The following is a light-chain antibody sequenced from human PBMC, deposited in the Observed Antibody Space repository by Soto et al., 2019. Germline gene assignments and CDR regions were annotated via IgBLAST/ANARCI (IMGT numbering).Light chain of an antibody. CDR2: GAS. Sequence: EILLTQSPGTLSLSPGERATLSCRASQSVSSSYLAWYQQKPGQAPRLLIYGASFRATGIPARFSGRGSGTDFTLSISRLEPEDFAVYYCQQYVTSPRTFGQGTKVDIK. CDR1: QSVSSSY. V-gene: IGKV3-20*01. J-gene: IGKJ1*01. CDR3: QQYVTSPRT.